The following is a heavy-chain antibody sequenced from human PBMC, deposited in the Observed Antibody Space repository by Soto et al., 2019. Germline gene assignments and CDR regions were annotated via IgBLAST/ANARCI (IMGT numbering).Heavy chain of an antibody. D-gene: IGHD6-19*01. Sequence: QVQLQESGPGLVKPSQTLSLTCTVSGGSISSGDYYWSWIRQPPGKGLEWIGYIYYSGSTYYNPSLKRRVTXXVXTXXNQFSLKLSSVTAADTAVYYCARVNIAVAGTLMDYWGQGTLVTVSS. CDR1: GGSISSGDYY. V-gene: IGHV4-30-4*01. CDR3: ARVNIAVAGTLMDY. CDR2: IYYSGST. J-gene: IGHJ4*02.